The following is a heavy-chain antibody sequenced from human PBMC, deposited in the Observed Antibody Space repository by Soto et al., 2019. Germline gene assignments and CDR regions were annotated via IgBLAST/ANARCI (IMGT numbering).Heavy chain of an antibody. V-gene: IGHV4-31*03. CDR3: ARLRDYSHCRGYPQGFSFDY. Sequence: QVQLQESGPGLVNPSQTLALTCNVAGDSINSADHYRSWVRQRPGKGLESVGHIFYRGSAYYNGYLNARLDISVDTSKIQFSLKLPSVTAADTAVYYCARLRDYSHCRGYPQGFSFDYWGQGTLVTVSS. CDR1: GDSINSADHY. D-gene: IGHD3-22*01. CDR2: IFYRGSA. J-gene: IGHJ4*02.